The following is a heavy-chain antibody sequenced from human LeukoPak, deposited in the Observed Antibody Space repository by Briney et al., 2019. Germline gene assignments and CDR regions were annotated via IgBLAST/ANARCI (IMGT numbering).Heavy chain of an antibody. Sequence: GASAKVSCKASGYTFTGYYMHWVRQAPGQGLEWMGWINPNSGATNYAQKFQGRVTMTRDTSISTAYMELSRLRSDDTAVYYCARDRRGAYGDYATSYWGQGTLVTVSP. CDR1: GYTFTGYY. CDR3: ARDRRGAYGDYATSY. CDR2: INPNSGAT. D-gene: IGHD4-17*01. V-gene: IGHV1-2*02. J-gene: IGHJ4*02.